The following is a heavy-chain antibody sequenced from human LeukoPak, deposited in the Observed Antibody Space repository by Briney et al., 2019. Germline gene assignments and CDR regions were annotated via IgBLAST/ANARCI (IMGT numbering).Heavy chain of an antibody. V-gene: IGHV4-30-2*01. CDR1: GGSISSGGYS. CDR3: ARDKGYDYVWGELSFEPVSYFDY. D-gene: IGHD3-16*02. CDR2: IYHSGST. Sequence: PSQTLSLTCAVSGGSISSGGYSWSWIRQPPGKGLEWIGYIYHSGSTYHNPSLKSRVTISVDTSKNQFSLKLSSVTAADTAVYSCARDKGYDYVWGELSFEPVSYFDYWGQGTLVTVSS. J-gene: IGHJ4*02.